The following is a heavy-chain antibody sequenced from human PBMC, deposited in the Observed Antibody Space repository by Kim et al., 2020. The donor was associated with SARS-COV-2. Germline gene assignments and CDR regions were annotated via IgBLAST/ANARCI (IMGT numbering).Heavy chain of an antibody. Sequence: GGSLRLSCAASGFTFGDHAMHWVRQTPGKGLEWVSGISWNGGRIGYADSVKGRFTISRDNAKNSLYLQMNSLRDEDTALYYCAKSRVPGYYYAWDVWGQGTTVTVSS. CDR1: GFTFGDHA. CDR3: AKSRVPGYYYAWDV. CDR2: ISWNGGRI. D-gene: IGHD3-10*01. J-gene: IGHJ6*02. V-gene: IGHV3-9*01.